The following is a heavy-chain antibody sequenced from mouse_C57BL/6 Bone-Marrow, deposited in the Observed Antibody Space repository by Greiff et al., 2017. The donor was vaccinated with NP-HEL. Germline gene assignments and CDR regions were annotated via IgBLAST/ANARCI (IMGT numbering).Heavy chain of an antibody. CDR3: ARYGYDVPYCYFDV. D-gene: IGHD2-2*01. CDR2: IDPSDSYT. V-gene: IGHV1-69*01. J-gene: IGHJ1*03. CDR1: GYTFTSYW. Sequence: VQLQQSGAELVMPGASVKLSCKASGYTFTSYWMHWVKQRPGQGLEWIGEIDPSDSYTNYNQKFKGKSTLTVDKSSRTAYMQLSSLTSEDSAVYYFARYGYDVPYCYFDVWGTGTTVTVSS.